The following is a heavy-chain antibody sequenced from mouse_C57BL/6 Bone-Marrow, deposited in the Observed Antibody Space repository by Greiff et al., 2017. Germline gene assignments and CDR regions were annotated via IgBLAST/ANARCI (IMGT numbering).Heavy chain of an antibody. V-gene: IGHV5-9-1*02. Sequence: EVMLVESGEGLVKPGGSLKLSCAASGFTFSSYAMSWVRQTPEKRLEWVAYISSGGDYIYYADTVKGRFTISRDNARNTRYLQMSSLKSEDTAMYYCTRPPAWFAYWGQGTLVTVSA. CDR2: ISSGGDYI. CDR3: TRPPAWFAY. J-gene: IGHJ3*01. CDR1: GFTFSSYA.